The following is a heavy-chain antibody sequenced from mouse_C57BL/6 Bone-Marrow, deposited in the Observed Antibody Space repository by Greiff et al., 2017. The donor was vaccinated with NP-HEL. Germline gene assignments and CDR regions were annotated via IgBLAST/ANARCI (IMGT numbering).Heavy chain of an antibody. D-gene: IGHD2-10*02. CDR3: ERSGGMRRRGAWFAY. CDR1: GYTFTSYG. V-gene: IGHV1-81*01. Sequence: QVQLQQSGAELARPGASVKLSCKASGYTFTSYGISWVKQRTGQGLEWIGEIYPRSGNTYYNEKFKGQATLTADKSSSTAYMELRSLTSEDSAVYFCERSGGMRRRGAWFAYWGQGTLVTVSA. J-gene: IGHJ3*01. CDR2: IYPRSGNT.